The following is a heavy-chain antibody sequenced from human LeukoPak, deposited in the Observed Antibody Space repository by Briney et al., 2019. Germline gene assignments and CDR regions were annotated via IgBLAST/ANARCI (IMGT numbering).Heavy chain of an antibody. Sequence: ASVKVSCKASGYTFTGYYMHWVRQAPGQGLEWMGWINPNSGGTNYAQKFQGRVTITRDTSISKAYMELSRLRSADTAVYYCARGAHIVVVTAIPLDYWGQGTLVTVSS. J-gene: IGHJ4*02. V-gene: IGHV1-2*02. CDR3: ARGAHIVVVTAIPLDY. CDR1: GYTFTGYY. D-gene: IGHD2-21*02. CDR2: INPNSGGT.